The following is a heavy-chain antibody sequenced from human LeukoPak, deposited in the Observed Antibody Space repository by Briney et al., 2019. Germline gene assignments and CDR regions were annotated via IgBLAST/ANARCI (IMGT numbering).Heavy chain of an antibody. J-gene: IGHJ4*02. CDR2: ISGSGGST. Sequence: GGSLRLSCAASGFTFSDYSMNWVRQAPGKGLEWVSAISGSGGSTYYADSVKGRFTISRDNSKNTLYLQMNSLRAEDTAVYYCAKESGIVVVPAAWFDYWGQGTLVTVSS. D-gene: IGHD2-2*01. CDR1: GFTFSDYS. CDR3: AKESGIVVVPAAWFDY. V-gene: IGHV3-23*01.